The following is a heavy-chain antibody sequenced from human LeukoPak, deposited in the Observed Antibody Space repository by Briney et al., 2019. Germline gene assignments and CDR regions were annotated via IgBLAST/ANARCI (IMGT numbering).Heavy chain of an antibody. CDR2: INHSGST. Sequence: PSETLSLTCAVYGGSFSGYYGSWIRQPPGKGLEWIGEINHSGSTNYNPSLKSRVAISVDTSKNQFSLKLSSVTAADTAVYYCARGRCYYDSSGYWYYFDYWGQGTLVTVSS. V-gene: IGHV4-34*01. CDR3: ARGRCYYDSSGYWYYFDY. CDR1: GGSFSGYY. J-gene: IGHJ4*02. D-gene: IGHD3-22*01.